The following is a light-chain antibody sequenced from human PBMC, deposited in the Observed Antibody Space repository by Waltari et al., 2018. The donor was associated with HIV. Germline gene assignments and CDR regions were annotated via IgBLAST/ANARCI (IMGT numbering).Light chain of an antibody. Sequence: QSVLTQPPSVSGAPGQRVTLPCTWSSPNIGAGYDIHWYQQLPGTAPKLLIYGNTNRPSGVSDRFSGSKSGTSASLAITGLQAEDEADYYCQSYDSRQSGFWVFGGGTTLTVL. J-gene: IGLJ3*02. CDR1: SPNIGAGYD. CDR2: GNT. V-gene: IGLV1-40*01. CDR3: QSYDSRQSGFWV.